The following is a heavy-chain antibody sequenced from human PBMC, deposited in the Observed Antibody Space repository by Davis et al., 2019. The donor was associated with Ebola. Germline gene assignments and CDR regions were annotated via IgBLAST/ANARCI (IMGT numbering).Heavy chain of an antibody. Sequence: GESLKISCAASGFTFSSYSMNWVRQAPGKGLVWVSRINRDGSTTTYADSVEGRFTISRDNAKNTLYLQMNSLRAEDTAVYYCARAYCSSTSCLTVDYYYGMDVWGQGTTVTVSS. CDR1: GFTFSSYS. CDR2: INRDGSTT. D-gene: IGHD2-2*01. V-gene: IGHV3-74*01. CDR3: ARAYCSSTSCLTVDYYYGMDV. J-gene: IGHJ6*02.